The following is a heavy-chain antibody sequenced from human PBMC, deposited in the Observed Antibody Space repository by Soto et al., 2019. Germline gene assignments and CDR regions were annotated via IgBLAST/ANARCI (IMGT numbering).Heavy chain of an antibody. CDR1: GYTFTSYG. V-gene: IGHV1-18*04. CDR3: ARGGAAAARAYYYYYGMDV. Sequence: ASVKVSCKASGYTFTSYGISWVRQAPGQGLEWMGWISAYNGNTDYAQKLQGRVTMTTDTSTSTAYMELRSLRSDDTAVYYCARGGAAAARAYYYYYGMDVWGQGTTVTVSS. J-gene: IGHJ6*02. CDR2: ISAYNGNT. D-gene: IGHD6-13*01.